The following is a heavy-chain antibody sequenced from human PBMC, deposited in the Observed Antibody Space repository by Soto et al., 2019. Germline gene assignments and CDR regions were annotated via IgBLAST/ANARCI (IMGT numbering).Heavy chain of an antibody. CDR2: FYYSGNT. CDR1: GGSITSDAYY. J-gene: IGHJ4*02. Sequence: QVQLQESGPGLVKPSQTLSLTCTVSGGSITSDAYYWSWTRQLPGKGLECVGYFYYSGNTYYNPSLMGRVTISVDTPNNQFSLKLSSVTAADTAVYFCARDLTGAGYFDHWGQGTLVTVSS. CDR3: ARDLTGAGYFDH. V-gene: IGHV4-31*03. D-gene: IGHD7-27*01.